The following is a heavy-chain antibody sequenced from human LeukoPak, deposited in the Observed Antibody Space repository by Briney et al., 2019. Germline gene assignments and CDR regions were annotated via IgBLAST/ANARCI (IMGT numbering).Heavy chain of an antibody. V-gene: IGHV3-74*01. D-gene: IGHD3-22*01. CDR1: GFTFSSYW. CDR2: INSDGSRT. Sequence: GGSLRLSCAASGFTFSSYWMHWVRQAPGKGLVWVSRINSDGSRTSYADSVKGRFTITRDNAKNTLYLQMNSLRAEDTAVYYCARHRYDSSGSYPPGSYWGQGTLVTVSS. J-gene: IGHJ4*02. CDR3: ARHRYDSSGSYPPGSY.